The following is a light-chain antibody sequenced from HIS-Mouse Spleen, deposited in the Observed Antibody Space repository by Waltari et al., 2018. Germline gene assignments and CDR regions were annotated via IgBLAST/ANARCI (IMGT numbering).Light chain of an antibody. V-gene: IGLV6-57*04. CDR1: SGSIASNY. Sequence: NFMLTQPHSVSESPGKTVTISCTRSSGSIASNYVQWYQQRPGRAPTTVLYEDNQRPSGVPDRFSGSIDSSSNAASLTISGLKTEDEADYYCQSYDSSNVVFGGGTKLTVL. CDR2: EDN. J-gene: IGLJ2*01. CDR3: QSYDSSNVV.